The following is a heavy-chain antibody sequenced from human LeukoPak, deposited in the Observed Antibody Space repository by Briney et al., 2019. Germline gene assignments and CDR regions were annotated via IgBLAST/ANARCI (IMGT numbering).Heavy chain of an antibody. V-gene: IGHV3-21*01. J-gene: IGHJ4*02. CDR3: ARDSSGRYDFDY. CDR1: GFTFSSYS. D-gene: IGHD5-12*01. CDR2: ISSSSSYI. Sequence: EAGGSLRLSCAASGFTFSSYSMNWVRQAPGKGLEWFSSISSSSSYIDYADSVKGRFTISRDNAKNSLYLQMNSLRAEDTAVYYCARDSSGRYDFDYWGQGTLVTVSS.